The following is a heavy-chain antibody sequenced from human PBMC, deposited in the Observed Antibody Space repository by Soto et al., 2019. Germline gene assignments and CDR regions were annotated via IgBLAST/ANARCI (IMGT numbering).Heavy chain of an antibody. CDR3: ARDSNYYDSSGYWAGDAFDI. J-gene: IGHJ3*02. CDR1: GFTFSSYA. D-gene: IGHD3-22*01. Sequence: GGSLRLSCAASGFTFSSYAMHWVRQAPGKGLEWVAVISYDGSNKYYADSVKGRFTISRDNSKDTVYLQMNSLRAEDTAVYYCARDSNYYDSSGYWAGDAFDIWGQGTMVTVSS. CDR2: ISYDGSNK. V-gene: IGHV3-30-3*01.